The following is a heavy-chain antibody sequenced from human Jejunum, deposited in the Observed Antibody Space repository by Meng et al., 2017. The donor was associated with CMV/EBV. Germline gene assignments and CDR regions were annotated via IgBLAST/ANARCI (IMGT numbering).Heavy chain of an antibody. CDR2: ISAYNGNT. CDR1: GFIFTSCA. J-gene: IGHJ4*02. D-gene: IGHD2-2*01. Sequence: QVRLVQSGAEVKKPGASVKVSCEASGFIFTSCAISWVRQAPGQGLQYMGWISAYNGNTNYEQELQGRVTMTTDTSTSTAYMELRSLRFDDTAVYYCARFYCSSTSCPHVLFDYWGQGTLVTVSS. CDR3: ARFYCSSTSCPHVLFDY. V-gene: IGHV1-18*01.